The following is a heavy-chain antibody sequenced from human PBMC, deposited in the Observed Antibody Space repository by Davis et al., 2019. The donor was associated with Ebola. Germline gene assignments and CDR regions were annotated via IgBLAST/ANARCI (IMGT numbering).Heavy chain of an antibody. CDR3: ARGYYYDSSGYYPFYAFDI. CDR1: GYTFTGYD. CDR2: INPHNGNT. D-gene: IGHD3-22*01. J-gene: IGHJ3*02. V-gene: IGHV1-18*01. Sequence: ASVKVSCKASGYTFTGYDINWVRQATGQGLEWMGWINPHNGNTNYAQNVQGRVIMTSDTATTTAYMEVGSLRSDDTAVYYCARGYYYDSSGYYPFYAFDIWGQGTMVTVSS.